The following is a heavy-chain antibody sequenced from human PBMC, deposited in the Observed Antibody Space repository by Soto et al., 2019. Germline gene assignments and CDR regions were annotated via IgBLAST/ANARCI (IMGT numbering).Heavy chain of an antibody. Sequence: SLKVSCKASGGTFSSYAISWVRQAPGQGLEWMGGIIPIFGTANYAQKFQGRVTITADESTSTAYMELSSLRSEDTAVYYCAGTKDSGSYYSYYYYGMDVWGQGTTVNVSS. CDR3: AGTKDSGSYYSYYYYGMDV. CDR1: GGTFSSYA. V-gene: IGHV1-69*13. D-gene: IGHD1-26*01. CDR2: IIPIFGTA. J-gene: IGHJ6*02.